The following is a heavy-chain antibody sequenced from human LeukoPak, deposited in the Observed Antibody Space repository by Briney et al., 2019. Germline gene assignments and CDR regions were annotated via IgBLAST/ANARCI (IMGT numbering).Heavy chain of an antibody. Sequence: GGSLRLSCAPSGFTFSHYWMSWVRLAPGKGLEWVANINQDGSEKYYVDSVTGRFTISRDNAKNSLHLQMDSLRAEDTAVYYCARDLSIDPSYYYCMDVWGQGTTVTVSS. J-gene: IGHJ6*02. D-gene: IGHD2/OR15-2a*01. CDR1: GFTFSHYW. CDR2: INQDGSEK. V-gene: IGHV3-7*05. CDR3: ARDLSIDPSYYYCMDV.